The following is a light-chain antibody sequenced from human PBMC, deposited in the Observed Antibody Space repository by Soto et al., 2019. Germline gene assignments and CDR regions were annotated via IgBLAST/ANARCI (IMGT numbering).Light chain of an antibody. J-gene: IGKJ2*01. CDR3: QKSDSYPYT. V-gene: IGKV1-39*01. CDR2: AAS. Sequence: DIQMTQSPSSLSVSVGDRVTITCRASQSITNYLDWYQQKPGKAPRLLVYAASSLQSGVPSRFSGNGSGTDFTLTISRLQPEDVASYYCQKSDSYPYTFGQGTKLEIK. CDR1: QSITNY.